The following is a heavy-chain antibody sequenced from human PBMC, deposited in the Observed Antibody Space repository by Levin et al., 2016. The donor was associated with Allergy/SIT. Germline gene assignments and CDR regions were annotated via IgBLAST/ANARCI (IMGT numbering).Heavy chain of an antibody. Sequence: SETLSLTCTVSGGSISSGGYYWSWIRQHPGKGLEWIGYIYYSGSTYYNPSLKSRVIISVDTSKNQFSLKLSSVTAADTAVYYCARGKRSSCPGCWYFDLWGRGTLVTVSS. CDR1: GGSISSGGYY. CDR2: IYYSGST. CDR3: ARGKRSSCPGCWYFDL. D-gene: IGHD6-13*01. V-gene: IGHV4-31*03. J-gene: IGHJ2*01.